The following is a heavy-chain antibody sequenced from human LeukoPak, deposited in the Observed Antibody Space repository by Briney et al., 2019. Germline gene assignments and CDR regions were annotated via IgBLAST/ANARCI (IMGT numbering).Heavy chain of an antibody. CDR1: GGSISSYY. CDR3: ASHYYDSSGPDY. D-gene: IGHD3-22*01. CDR2: IYYSGST. J-gene: IGHJ4*02. Sequence: SETLSLTCTVSGGSISSYYWSWIRQPPGKGLEWIGYIYYSGSTNYNPSLKSRVTISVDTSKNQFSLKLSSVTAADTAVYYCASHYYDSSGPDYWGQGTLVTVFS. V-gene: IGHV4-59*08.